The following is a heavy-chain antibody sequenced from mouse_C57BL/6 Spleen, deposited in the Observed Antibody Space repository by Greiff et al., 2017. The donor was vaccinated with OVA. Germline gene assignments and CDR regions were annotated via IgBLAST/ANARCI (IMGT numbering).Heavy chain of an antibody. D-gene: IGHD4-1*01. CDR2: INYDGSST. CDR3: ARANYYFDY. J-gene: IGHJ2*01. V-gene: IGHV5-16*01. CDR1: GFTFSDYY. Sequence: EVQLVESEGGLVQPGSSMKLSCTASGFTFSDYYMAWVRQVPEKGLEWVANINYDGSSTYYLDSLKSRFIISRDNAKNILYLQMSSLKSEDTATYYCARANYYFDYWGQGATLTFSS.